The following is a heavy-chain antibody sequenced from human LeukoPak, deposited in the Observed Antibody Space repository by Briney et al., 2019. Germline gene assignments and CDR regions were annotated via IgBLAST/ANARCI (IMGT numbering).Heavy chain of an antibody. CDR3: ARQGVGATGDFDY. J-gene: IGHJ4*02. V-gene: IGHV5-51*01. D-gene: IGHD1-26*01. Sequence: GESLKISCKGSGYSFTNFWIGWVRQMPGKGLEWMGIIYPADSDTRYSPSFQGQVTISADKSISTAYLQWSSLKASDTAMYYCARQGVGATGDFDYWGQGTLVTVSS. CDR1: GYSFTNFW. CDR2: IYPADSDT.